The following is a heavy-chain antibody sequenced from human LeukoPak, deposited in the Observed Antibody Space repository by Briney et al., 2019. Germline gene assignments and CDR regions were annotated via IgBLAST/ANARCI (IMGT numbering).Heavy chain of an antibody. Sequence: PGGSLRLSCAASGFTFSSYEMNWVRQAPGKGLEWVSYISSSSSTIYYADSVKGRFTISRDNAKNSLYLQMNSLRAENTAVYYCASWYNWNDRAFDIWGQGTMVTVSS. CDR2: ISSSSSTI. D-gene: IGHD1-1*01. CDR1: GFTFSSYE. V-gene: IGHV3-48*01. CDR3: ASWYNWNDRAFDI. J-gene: IGHJ3*02.